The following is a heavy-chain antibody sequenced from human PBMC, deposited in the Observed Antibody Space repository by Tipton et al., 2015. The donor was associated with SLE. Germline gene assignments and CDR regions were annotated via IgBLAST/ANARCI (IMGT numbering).Heavy chain of an antibody. CDR1: GGSFSDYY. J-gene: IGHJ3*02. CDR3: ARAEGSWDAFDI. D-gene: IGHD2-15*01. Sequence: TLSLTCAVYGGSFSDYYWSWIRQTPGEGLEWIGYIYYGGSTNYNPSLKSRVTISVDTSKNQFSLKLSSVTAADTAVYYCARAEGSWDAFDIWGQGTMVTVSS. CDR2: IYYGGST. V-gene: IGHV4-59*01.